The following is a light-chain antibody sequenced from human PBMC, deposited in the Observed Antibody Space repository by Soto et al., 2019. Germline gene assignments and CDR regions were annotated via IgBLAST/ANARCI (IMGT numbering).Light chain of an antibody. CDR1: QDIGTT. CDR3: QQYKKWPPIT. J-gene: IGKJ2*01. CDR2: GAS. V-gene: IGKV3D-15*03. Sequence: EIVMTQSPITLSVSPGERATLSCRASQDIGTTLAWYQHQPGQAPRLLIYGASIRATGIPARFSGSGSGTEFTLTISNLRSEDFAVYYCQQYKKWPPITFCQGTKLEIK.